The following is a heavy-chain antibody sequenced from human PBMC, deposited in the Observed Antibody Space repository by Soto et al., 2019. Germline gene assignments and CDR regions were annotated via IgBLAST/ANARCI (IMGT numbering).Heavy chain of an antibody. J-gene: IGHJ5*01. CDR2: VSGSGGGA. D-gene: IGHD6-13*01. V-gene: IGHV3-23*01. CDR1: GFTFSNYA. Sequence: GGSLRLSCAASGFTFSNYAMSWVRQAPGKGLDWVSAVSGSGGGADYADSVTGRFTISRDNSKNTLYLQMNSLTAEDTALYYCAKDSREGAGFWFDSWGQGILVTVSS. CDR3: AKDSREGAGFWFDS.